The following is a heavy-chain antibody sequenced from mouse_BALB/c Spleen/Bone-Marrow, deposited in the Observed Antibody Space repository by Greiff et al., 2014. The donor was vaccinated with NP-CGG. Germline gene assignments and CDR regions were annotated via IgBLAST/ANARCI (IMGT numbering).Heavy chain of an antibody. D-gene: IGHD1-1*01. CDR1: GFNIKDTY. Sequence: EVQLQQSGAELVKPGASVKLSCTASGFNIKDTYMHWVKQRPEQGLEWIGRIDRANGNTKYDPKFQGKATITADTSSNTAYLQLSSLTSEDTAVYYCASYYYGRAWFAYWGQGTLVTVSA. V-gene: IGHV14-3*02. CDR3: ASYYYGRAWFAY. CDR2: IDRANGNT. J-gene: IGHJ3*01.